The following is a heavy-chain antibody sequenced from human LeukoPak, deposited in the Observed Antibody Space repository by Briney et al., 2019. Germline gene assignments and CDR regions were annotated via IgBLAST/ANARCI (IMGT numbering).Heavy chain of an antibody. Sequence: SETLSLTCTVSGGSISSYYWSWIRQPPGKGLEWIGSIYYSGSTYYNPSLKSRVTISVDTSKNQFSLKLSSVTAADTAVYYCARHGTIGASWGQGTLVTVSS. CDR2: IYYSGST. CDR3: ARHGTIGAS. CDR1: GGSISSYY. V-gene: IGHV4-59*05. J-gene: IGHJ4*02. D-gene: IGHD1-14*01.